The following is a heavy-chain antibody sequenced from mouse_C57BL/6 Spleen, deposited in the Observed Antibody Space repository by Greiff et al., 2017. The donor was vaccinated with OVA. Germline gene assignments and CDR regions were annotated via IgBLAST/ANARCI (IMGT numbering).Heavy chain of an antibody. Sequence: EVMLVESGGGLVKPGGSLKLSCAASGFTFSSYAMSWVRQTPEKRLEWVATISDGGSYTYYPDNVKGRFTISRDNAKNNLYLQMSHLKAEDTAMYYSAGVGDYDYGEFAYWGQGTLVTVSA. CDR1: GFTFSSYA. J-gene: IGHJ3*01. CDR3: AGVGDYDYGEFAY. CDR2: ISDGGSYT. D-gene: IGHD2-4*01. V-gene: IGHV5-4*03.